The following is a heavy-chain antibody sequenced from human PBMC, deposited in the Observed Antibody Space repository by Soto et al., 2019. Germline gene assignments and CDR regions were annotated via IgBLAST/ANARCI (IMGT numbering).Heavy chain of an antibody. CDR3: ARDPGLGGGWYSFDS. D-gene: IGHD6-19*01. J-gene: IGHJ4*02. Sequence: GSLRLSCAASGFTFSDHWMAWVRQTPGKGLEWVASIKHDGSQIYYVDSVKGRFSISRDNAKNSLFLQLNSLRAEDTAMYYCARDPGLGGGWYSFDSWGRVTRATAPS. CDR1: GFTFSDHW. CDR2: IKHDGSQI. V-gene: IGHV3-7*05.